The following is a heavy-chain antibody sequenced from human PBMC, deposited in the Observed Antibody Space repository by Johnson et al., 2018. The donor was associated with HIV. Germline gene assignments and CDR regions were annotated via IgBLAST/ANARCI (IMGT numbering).Heavy chain of an antibody. CDR3: AKGFFELDDAFDI. J-gene: IGHJ3*02. D-gene: IGHD3/OR15-3a*01. V-gene: IGHV3-30*04. CDR1: GFTFSSYA. CDR2: ISYDGSNK. Sequence: QVQLVESGGGVVQPGRSLRLSCAASGFTFSSYAMHWVRQAPGKGLEWVAVISYDGSNKYYADSVKGRFTISRDNSKNTLYLQMNRLRAEETAVYYCAKGFFELDDAFDIWGQGTMVTVSS.